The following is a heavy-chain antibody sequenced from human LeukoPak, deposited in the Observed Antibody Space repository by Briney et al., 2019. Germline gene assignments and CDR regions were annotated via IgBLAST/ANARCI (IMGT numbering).Heavy chain of an antibody. J-gene: IGHJ2*01. D-gene: IGHD2-2*01. CDR2: IYYSGST. V-gene: IGHV4-59*08. CDR3: ATSRAEL. Sequence: PSETLSLTCTVSGVSISSYYWSWIRQPPGKGLEWIGYIYYSGSTNYNPSLKSRVTISVDTSKNQFSLKLSSVTAADTAVYYCATSRAELWGRGTLVTVSS. CDR1: GVSISSYY.